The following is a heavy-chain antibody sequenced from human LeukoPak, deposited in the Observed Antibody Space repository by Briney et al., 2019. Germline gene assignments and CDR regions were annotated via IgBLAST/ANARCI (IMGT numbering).Heavy chain of an antibody. Sequence: PGRSLRLSCAASGFTFDDYAMHWVRQAPGKGLEWVSGISWNSGSIGYADSVKGRFTISRDNAKNSLYLQMYSLRAEDTAVYYCARVTSGSLGNWGQGTLVTVSS. CDR1: GFTFDDYA. D-gene: IGHD3-10*01. J-gene: IGHJ4*02. CDR2: ISWNSGSI. CDR3: ARVTSGSLGN. V-gene: IGHV3-9*01.